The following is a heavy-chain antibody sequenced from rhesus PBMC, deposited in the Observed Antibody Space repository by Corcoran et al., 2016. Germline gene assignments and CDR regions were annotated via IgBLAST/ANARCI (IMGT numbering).Heavy chain of an antibody. D-gene: IGHD6-31*01. CDR1: GVTFSSNY. V-gene: IGHV4S11*01. J-gene: IGHJ4*01. CDR2: RDSRGST. Sequence: VQLQESGPGVMKPSASVYIPCDASGVTFSSNYWHWVRQAPGKGLGWIGRRDSRGSTYYNPHHNSPVTRAVDTSKNQLSLKRSSVTDADTDVYDWPNGRLAAGTSFDYWGQGVLVTVSS. CDR3: PNGRLAAGTSFDY.